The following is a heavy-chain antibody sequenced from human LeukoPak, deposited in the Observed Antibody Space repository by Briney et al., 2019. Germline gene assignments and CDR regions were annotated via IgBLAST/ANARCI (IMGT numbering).Heavy chain of an antibody. CDR3: ARGPDYYGSGSYYAPLDY. D-gene: IGHD3-10*01. Sequence: GESLRLSCAASGFTFSSYAMHWVRQAPGKGLEYVSAISNNGGSTFYANSVKGRFTISRDNSKNALYLQMGSLRAEDMAVYYCARGPDYYGSGSYYAPLDYWGQGTLVTVSS. CDR2: ISNNGGST. CDR1: GFTFSSYA. J-gene: IGHJ4*02. V-gene: IGHV3-64*01.